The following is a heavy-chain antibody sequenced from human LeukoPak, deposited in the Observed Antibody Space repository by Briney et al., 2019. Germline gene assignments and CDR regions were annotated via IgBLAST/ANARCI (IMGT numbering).Heavy chain of an antibody. V-gene: IGHV3-9*03. CDR2: ISWNSGSI. CDR3: AKDMKAYCGGDCYSFDY. Sequence: TGGSLRLSCAASGFTFDDYAMHWVRQAPGKGLEWVSGISWNSGSIGYADPVKGRFTISRDNAKNSLYLQMNSLRAEDMALYYCAKDMKAYCGGDCYSFDYWGQGTLVTVSS. J-gene: IGHJ4*02. CDR1: GFTFDDYA. D-gene: IGHD2-21*02.